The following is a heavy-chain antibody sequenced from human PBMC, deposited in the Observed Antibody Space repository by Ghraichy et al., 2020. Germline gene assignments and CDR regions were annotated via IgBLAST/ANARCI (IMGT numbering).Heavy chain of an antibody. Sequence: LSLTCTASGFTFGDYAMSWFRQAPGKGLEWVGFIRSKAYGGTTEYAASVKGRFTISRDDSKSIAYLQMNSLKTEETAVYYCTRVGGGAWAFGDFDYWGQGTLVTVSS. CDR2: IRSKAYGGTT. CDR3: TRVGGGAWAFGDFDY. D-gene: IGHD3-16*01. CDR1: GFTFGDYA. J-gene: IGHJ4*02. V-gene: IGHV3-49*03.